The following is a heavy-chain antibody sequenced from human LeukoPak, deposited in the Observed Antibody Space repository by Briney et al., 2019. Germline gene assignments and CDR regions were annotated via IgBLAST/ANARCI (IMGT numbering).Heavy chain of an antibody. CDR1: GFTFSNYA. CDR2: ISDSGGST. J-gene: IGHJ4*02. D-gene: IGHD3-10*02. CDR3: AVWAPPISGTYYVYDF. V-gene: IGHV3-23*01. Sequence: GGSLRLSCAASGFTFSNYAMSWVRQAPEKGLEWVSTISDSGGSTYYADSVKGRFTISRDYSKNTLYLQMHSLRAEDTSIYYCAVWAPPISGTYYVYDFWGQGTLVTVSS.